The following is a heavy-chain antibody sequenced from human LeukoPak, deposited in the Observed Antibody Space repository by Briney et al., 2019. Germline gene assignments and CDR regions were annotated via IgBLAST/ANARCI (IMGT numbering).Heavy chain of an antibody. CDR2: ISSSGGAI. CDR1: GFTFSNYE. V-gene: IGHV3-48*03. J-gene: IGHJ4*02. CDR3: TRGPPNYLESSGYFYL. D-gene: IGHD3-22*01. Sequence: GGSLRLSCAASGFTFSNYEMNWVRQAPGKGLEWVSYISSSGGAIYFEDSVKGRFTISRDNAKKSLYLQMKSLRAEDTAVYYCTRGPPNYLESSGYFYLWGQGTLVTVSS.